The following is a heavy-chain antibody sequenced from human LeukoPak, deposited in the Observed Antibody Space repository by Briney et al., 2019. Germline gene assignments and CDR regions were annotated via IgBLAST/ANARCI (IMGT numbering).Heavy chain of an antibody. Sequence: PVGSLRLSCAASGFTFTSYGMSWVRQAPGKGLKWVSSISGNGGNKYYADYVKGRFTISRDNSKNTLYLQMNSLRADDTAVYYCAKDSWIRRIRSFDYWGQGTLVTVSS. CDR1: GFTFTSYG. CDR2: ISGNGGNK. CDR3: AKDSWIRRIRSFDY. D-gene: IGHD2-2*03. V-gene: IGHV3-23*01. J-gene: IGHJ4*02.